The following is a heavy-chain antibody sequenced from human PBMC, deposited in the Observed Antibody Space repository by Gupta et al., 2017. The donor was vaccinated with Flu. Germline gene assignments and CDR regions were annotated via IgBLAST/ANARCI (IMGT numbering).Heavy chain of an antibody. CDR3: AREWYGRIDS. J-gene: IGHJ4*02. V-gene: IGHV3-74*01. D-gene: IGHD1-20*01. CDR1: GFTFSSNW. CDR2: ISDDGSST. Sequence: SCAASGFTFSSNWMHWVRQAPGKGLVWISRISDDGSSTSHADSVKGRFTISRDNAKNTLYLQMNSLGAEDTAVYFCAREWYGRIDSWGQGTLVTVSS.